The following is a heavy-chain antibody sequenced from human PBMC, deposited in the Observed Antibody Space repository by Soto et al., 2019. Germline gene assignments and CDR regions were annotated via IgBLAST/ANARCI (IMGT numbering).Heavy chain of an antibody. CDR1: GFAISRGYY. Sequence: PSETLSLTCSVSGFAISRGYYWSWVRQPPGKGLEWIGSIYPSVSSYHNPSLATRLRLSIDTSKNQFTLNLTSVTAADTALYFCARQKVGTKFFDNWGQGLQVTVYS. D-gene: IGHD1-1*01. CDR3: ARQKVGTKFFDN. CDR2: IYPSVSS. J-gene: IGHJ4*02. V-gene: IGHV4-38-2*02.